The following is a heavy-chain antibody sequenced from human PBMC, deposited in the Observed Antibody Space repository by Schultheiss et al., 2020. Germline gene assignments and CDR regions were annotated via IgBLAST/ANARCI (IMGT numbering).Heavy chain of an antibody. V-gene: IGHV4-34*01. D-gene: IGHD6-13*01. J-gene: IGHJ1*01. Sequence: SQTLSHTCAVYGGSFSGYYWSWIRQPPGKGLEWIGEINHSGSTNYNPSLKSRVTISVDTSKNQFSLKLSSVTAADTAVYYCARGRGSWYREYFQHWGQGTLVTVSS. CDR1: GGSFSGYY. CDR2: INHSGST. CDR3: ARGRGSWYREYFQH.